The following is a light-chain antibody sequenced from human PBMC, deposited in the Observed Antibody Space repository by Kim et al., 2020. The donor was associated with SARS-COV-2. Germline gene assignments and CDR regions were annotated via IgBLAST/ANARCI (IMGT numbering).Light chain of an antibody. V-gene: IGKV1-5*03. J-gene: IGKJ1*01. CDR1: QSISSS. CDR3: QQYNSYPWT. CDR2: KAS. Sequence: ASVGDRVTITCRASQSISSSLAWYQQKPGKAPNLLIFKASDLESGVPSRFSGSGSGTEFTLTISSLQPDDFATYYGQQYNSYPWTFGQGTKVEIK.